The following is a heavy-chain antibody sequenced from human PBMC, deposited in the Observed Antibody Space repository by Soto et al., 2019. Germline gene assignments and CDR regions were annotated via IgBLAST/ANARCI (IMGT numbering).Heavy chain of an antibody. D-gene: IGHD4-17*01. V-gene: IGHV2-5*02. Sequence: QITLKESGPPLVKPTQTLTLTCTLSGFSLSSNGVGVGWIRQSPGKALEWLAVVYWDDVKHYSPSLERRLTITKDTSETEVVLTMTIMDPVDTATYYCAHKRSGDVPLDYWGQGSLVTVSS. CDR1: GFSLSSNGVG. CDR2: VYWDDVK. J-gene: IGHJ4*02. CDR3: AHKRSGDVPLDY.